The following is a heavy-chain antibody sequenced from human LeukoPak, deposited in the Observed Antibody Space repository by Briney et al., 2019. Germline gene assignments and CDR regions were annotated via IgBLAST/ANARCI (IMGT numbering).Heavy chain of an antibody. CDR1: GFTVSSNF. Sequence: PGGSLRLSCAASGFTVSSNFMTWVRQAPGKGLEWVSFIYSDSNTFYADSVKGRFTISRDNSKNTLYLQMNSLRAEDTAVYYCARDCCNSAWHSDWGQGILVTVSS. J-gene: IGHJ4*02. D-gene: IGHD2/OR15-2a*01. CDR2: IYSDSNT. V-gene: IGHV3-53*01. CDR3: ARDCCNSAWHSD.